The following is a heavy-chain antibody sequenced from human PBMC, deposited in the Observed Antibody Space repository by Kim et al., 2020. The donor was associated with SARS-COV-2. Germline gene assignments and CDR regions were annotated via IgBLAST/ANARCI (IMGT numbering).Heavy chain of an antibody. CDR1: GVSISSSTDY. Sequence: SETLSLTCTVSGVSISSSTDYWAWIRQPPGKGLECIGNINYSGRTYYNPSLNSRVTISVDTSKKQLSLKLSSVTAADTAVYYCARHVRNWYFDLWGRGTLVTVSS. CDR2: INYSGRT. V-gene: IGHV4-39*01. CDR3: ARHVRNWYFDL. J-gene: IGHJ2*01.